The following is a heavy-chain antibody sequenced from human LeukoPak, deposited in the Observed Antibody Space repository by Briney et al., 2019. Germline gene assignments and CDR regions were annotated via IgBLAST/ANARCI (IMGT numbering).Heavy chain of an antibody. J-gene: IGHJ4*02. CDR2: MNPNSGNT. CDR3: ARDLKRYDFWSGYSQNPYFDY. V-gene: IGHV1-8*01. Sequence: ASVKVSCKASGYTFTSYDINWVRQATGQGLEWMGWMNPNSGNTGYAQKLQGRVTMTTDTSTSTAYMELRSLRSDDTAVYYCARDLKRYDFWSGYSQNPYFDYWGQGTLVTVSS. D-gene: IGHD3-3*01. CDR1: GYTFTSYD.